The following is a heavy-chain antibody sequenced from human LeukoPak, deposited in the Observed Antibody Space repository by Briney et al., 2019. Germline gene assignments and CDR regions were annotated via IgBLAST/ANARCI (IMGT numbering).Heavy chain of an antibody. V-gene: IGHV4-39*07. CDR1: GGSISSYY. CDR2: IYYSGST. Sequence: SETLSLTCTVSGGSISSYYWGWIRQPPGKGLEWIGSIYYSGSTYYNPSLKSRVTISVDTSKNQFSLKLSSVTAADTAVYYCARMVDTAMVTGNNWFDPWGQGTLVTVSS. CDR3: ARMVDTAMVTGNNWFDP. J-gene: IGHJ5*02. D-gene: IGHD5-18*01.